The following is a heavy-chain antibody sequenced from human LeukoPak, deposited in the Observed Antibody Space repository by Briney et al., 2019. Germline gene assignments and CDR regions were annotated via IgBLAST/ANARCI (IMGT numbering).Heavy chain of an antibody. CDR2: MFYSGNT. J-gene: IGHJ6*03. CDR3: ARVPGVDYYVDV. V-gene: IGHV4-4*07. Sequence: SETLSLTCTVSGASITSYHWSWIRQPAGKGLEWIGRMFYSGNTDYNPSLKSRLTMSIDTSKNQFSLKLSSVTAADTAVYYCARVPGVDYYVDVWGKGTTVTVSS. CDR1: GASITSYH. D-gene: IGHD3-3*01.